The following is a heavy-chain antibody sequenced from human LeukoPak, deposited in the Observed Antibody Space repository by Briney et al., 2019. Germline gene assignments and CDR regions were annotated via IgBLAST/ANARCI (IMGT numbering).Heavy chain of an antibody. Sequence: SETLSLTCTVSGYSITNDYWCWIRQPPEKGLEWVGYTYYSGSTNHNPSIKSRLTISAGTSRGQFSLKLSSVTALDTPVYYCASLEAAAGGYVDYWGQGILVIVSS. D-gene: IGHD6-13*01. CDR2: TYYSGST. CDR3: ASLEAAAGGYVDY. V-gene: IGHV4-59*08. J-gene: IGHJ4*02. CDR1: GYSITNDY.